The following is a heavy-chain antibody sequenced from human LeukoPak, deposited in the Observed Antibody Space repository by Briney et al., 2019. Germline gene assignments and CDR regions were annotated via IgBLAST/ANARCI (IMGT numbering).Heavy chain of an antibody. D-gene: IGHD4-17*01. CDR3: ARVRRTTVTTFSYFDY. CDR1: GFTFSSYS. Sequence: GGSLRLSCAASGFTFSSYSMNWVRQAPGKGLEWVSYISSSSTIYYADSVKGRFTISRDNAKNSLYLQMNSLRDEDTAVYYCARVRRTTVTTFSYFDYWGQGTLVTVSS. V-gene: IGHV3-48*02. CDR2: ISSSSTI. J-gene: IGHJ4*02.